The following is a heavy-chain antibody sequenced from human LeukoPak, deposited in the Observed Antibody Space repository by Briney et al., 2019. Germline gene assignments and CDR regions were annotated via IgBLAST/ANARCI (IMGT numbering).Heavy chain of an antibody. CDR3: VCGGAFDI. J-gene: IGHJ3*02. CDR2: MNPNSGNT. V-gene: IGHV1-8*01. CDR1: GYTFTSYD. Sequence: ASVKVSCKASGYTFTSYDINWVRQATGQGLEWMGWMNPNSGNTGYAQKFQGRVTMTRDSSISTAYMELSSLRSDDTAIYYCVCGGAFDIWGQGRMVTVSS.